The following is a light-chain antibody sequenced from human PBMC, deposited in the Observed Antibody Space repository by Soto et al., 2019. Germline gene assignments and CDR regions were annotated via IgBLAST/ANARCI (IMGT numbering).Light chain of an antibody. CDR2: RNN. CDR1: SSNIGSNY. J-gene: IGLJ1*01. Sequence: QSVLTQPPSASGTPGQRVTISCSGSSSNIGSNYVYWYQQLPGTAPKLLIYRNNQRPSGVPDRFSGSKSGTSASRAISGLRSEDETDYYWAAWDDSLGGYVFGTGTKPTVL. CDR3: AAWDDSLGGYV. V-gene: IGLV1-47*01.